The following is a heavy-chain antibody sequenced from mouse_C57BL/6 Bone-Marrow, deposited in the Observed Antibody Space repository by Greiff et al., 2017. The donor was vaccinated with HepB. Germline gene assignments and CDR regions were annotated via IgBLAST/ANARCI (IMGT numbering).Heavy chain of an antibody. J-gene: IGHJ4*01. CDR2: IWSGGST. V-gene: IGHV2-2*01. CDR1: GFSLTSYG. Sequence: VKLMESGPGLVQPSQSLSITCTVSGFSLTSYGVHWVRQSPGKGLEWLGVIWSGGSTDYNAAFISRLSISKDNSKSQVFFKMNSLQADDTAIYYCARKPPSCWAYAMDYWGQGTSVTVSS. D-gene: IGHD4-1*01. CDR3: ARKPPSCWAYAMDY.